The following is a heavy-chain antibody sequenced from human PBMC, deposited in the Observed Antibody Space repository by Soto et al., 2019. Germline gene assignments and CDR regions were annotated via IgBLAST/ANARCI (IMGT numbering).Heavy chain of an antibody. V-gene: IGHV1-2*02. CDR2: INPNSGGT. J-gene: IGHJ4*02. CDR3: AREPATAKPEGVDF. Sequence: QVQLVQAGAEVRKPGASVKVSCKASGYTFSDYYIHWVRHAPGQGLEWMGWINPNSGGTKYAPKFQGGVTMTRDTSITTAYRELSRLRSGDTAVYYCAREPATAKPEGVDFWGQGTLVTVSS. CDR1: GYTFSDYY. D-gene: IGHD1-1*01.